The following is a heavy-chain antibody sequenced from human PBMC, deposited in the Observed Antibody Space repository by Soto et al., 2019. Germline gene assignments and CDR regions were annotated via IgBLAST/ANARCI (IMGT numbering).Heavy chain of an antibody. CDR2: ISSSSSTI. CDR1: GFTFSSYS. V-gene: IGHV3-48*01. CDR3: ASTGEAWELLY. D-gene: IGHD1-26*01. Sequence: TGGSLRLSCAASGFTFSSYSMNWVRQAPGKGLEWVSYISSSSSTIYYADSVKGRFTISRDNSKNTLYLQMNSLRAEDTAVYYCASTGEAWELLYWGQGALVTVSS. J-gene: IGHJ4*02.